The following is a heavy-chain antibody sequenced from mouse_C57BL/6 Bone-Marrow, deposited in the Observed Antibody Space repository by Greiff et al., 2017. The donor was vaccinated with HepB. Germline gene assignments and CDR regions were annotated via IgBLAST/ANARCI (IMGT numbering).Heavy chain of an antibody. Sequence: QVQLQQPGAELVMPGASVKLSCKASGYTFTSYWMHWVKQRPGQGLEWIGEIDPSDSYTNYNQKFKGKSTLTVDKSSSTAYMQLSSLTSEDSAVYYCARGGYYFRFGYWGQGTTLTVSS. V-gene: IGHV1-69*01. CDR2: IDPSDSYT. J-gene: IGHJ2*01. CDR1: GYTFTSYW. CDR3: ARGGYYFRFGY. D-gene: IGHD2-3*01.